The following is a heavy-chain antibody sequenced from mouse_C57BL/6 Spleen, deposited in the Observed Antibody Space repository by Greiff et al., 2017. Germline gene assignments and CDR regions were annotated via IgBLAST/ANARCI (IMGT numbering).Heavy chain of an antibody. CDR3: TRREYDYDEENYYAMDY. CDR1: GYTFTSYW. V-gene: IGHV1-5*01. D-gene: IGHD2-4*01. J-gene: IGHJ4*01. CDR2: IYPGNSDT. Sequence: EVQLQQSGTVLARPGASVKMSCKTSGYTFTSYWMHWVKQRPGQGLEWIGAIYPGNSDTSYNQKFKGKAKLTAVTSASTAYMELSSLTNEDSAVYYCTRREYDYDEENYYAMDYWGQGTSVTVSS.